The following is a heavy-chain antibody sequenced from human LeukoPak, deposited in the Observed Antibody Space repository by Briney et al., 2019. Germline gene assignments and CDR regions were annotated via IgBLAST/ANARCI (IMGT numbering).Heavy chain of an antibody. CDR3: ARGDDYVWGSYRYPPLPTKTSAHFDY. D-gene: IGHD3-16*02. V-gene: IGHV4-59*12. Sequence: SETLSLTCTVSGGSISSYYWSWIRQPPGKGLEWIGYIYYSGSTNYNPSLKSRVTISVDTSKNQFSLKLSSVTAADTAVYYCARGDDYVWGSYRYPPLPTKTSAHFDYWGQGTLVTVSS. CDR1: GGSISSYY. J-gene: IGHJ4*02. CDR2: IYYSGST.